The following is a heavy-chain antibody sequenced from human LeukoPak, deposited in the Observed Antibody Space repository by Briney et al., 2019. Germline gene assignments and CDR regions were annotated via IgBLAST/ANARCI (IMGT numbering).Heavy chain of an antibody. D-gene: IGHD2-15*01. J-gene: IGHJ4*02. V-gene: IGHV3-33*01. CDR1: GFTFSSYG. CDR3: ARDCSGGSCYIDY. Sequence: GGSLRLSCAASGFTFSSYGMHWVRQAPGKGLEWVAVIWYDGSNKYYADPVKGRFTISRDNSKNTLYLQMNSLRAEDTAVYYCARDCSGGSCYIDYWGQGTLVTVSS. CDR2: IWYDGSNK.